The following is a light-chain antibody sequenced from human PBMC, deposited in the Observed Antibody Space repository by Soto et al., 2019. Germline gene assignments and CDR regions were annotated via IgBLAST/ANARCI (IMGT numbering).Light chain of an antibody. CDR1: SSDVGSYDY. V-gene: IGLV2-14*01. Sequence: QSALTQPASVSGSPGQSVTISCTGTSSDVGSYDYVSWYQQHPGKAPKLMIYEVKNRPSGVSNRFSGSKSGNTASLTISGLQADDEANYYCRAYTTSLTLALFGAGTKLTVL. CDR3: RAYTTSLTLAL. CDR2: EVK. J-gene: IGLJ2*01.